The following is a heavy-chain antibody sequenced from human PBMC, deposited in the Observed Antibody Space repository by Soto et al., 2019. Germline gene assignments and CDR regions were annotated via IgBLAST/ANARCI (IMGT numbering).Heavy chain of an antibody. CDR2: INHSGST. Sequence: SETLSLTCAVYGGSFSGYYWSWIRQPPGKGLEWIGEINHSGSTNYNPSLKSRVTISVDTSKNQFSLKLSSVTAADTAVYYCARGSKVSVKEYGSGSPGTNWFDPWGQGTLVTVSS. CDR1: GGSFSGYY. V-gene: IGHV4-34*01. J-gene: IGHJ5*02. CDR3: ARGSKVSVKEYGSGSPGTNWFDP. D-gene: IGHD3-10*01.